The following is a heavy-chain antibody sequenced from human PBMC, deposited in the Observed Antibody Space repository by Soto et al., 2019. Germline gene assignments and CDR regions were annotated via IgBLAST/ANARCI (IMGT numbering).Heavy chain of an antibody. Sequence: SETLSLTCAVYGGSFSGYYLSWIRQPPGKGLEWIGEINHSGSTNYNPSLKSRVTISVDTSKNQFSLKLSSVTAADTAVYYCARGQSSLLLDCWGQGILVTVSS. CDR2: INHSGST. CDR1: GGSFSGYY. D-gene: IGHD2-8*02. J-gene: IGHJ4*02. V-gene: IGHV4-34*01. CDR3: ARGQSSLLLDC.